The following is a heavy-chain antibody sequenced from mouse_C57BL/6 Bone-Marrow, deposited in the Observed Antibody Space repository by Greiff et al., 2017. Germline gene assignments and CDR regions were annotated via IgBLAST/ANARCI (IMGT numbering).Heavy chain of an antibody. J-gene: IGHJ4*01. D-gene: IGHD2-5*01. CDR1: GYTFTSYW. V-gene: IGHV1-61*01. CDR2: IYTPASET. Sequence: QVQLQQPGAELVRPGSSVKLSCKASGYTFTSYWMDWVKQRPGQGLEWIGNIYTPASETHYNQKFKDKATLTVDKSSITASMQLSSLTSEDSAVYYCARGAYYSNYGAKDYWGQGTSVTVSS. CDR3: ARGAYYSNYGAKDY.